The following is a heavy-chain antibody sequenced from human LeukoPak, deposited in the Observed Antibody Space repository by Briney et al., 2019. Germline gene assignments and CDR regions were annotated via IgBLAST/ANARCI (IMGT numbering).Heavy chain of an antibody. Sequence: GRSLRLSCAASGFTLSSYAMHWVRQAPGKGLEWVAVISYDGSNKYYADSVKGRFTISRDNSKNTLYLQMNSLRAEDTAVYYCARAQYSSGWYAAFDIWGQGTMVTVSS. CDR3: ARAQYSSGWYAAFDI. V-gene: IGHV3-30-3*01. CDR1: GFTLSSYA. J-gene: IGHJ3*02. D-gene: IGHD6-19*01. CDR2: ISYDGSNK.